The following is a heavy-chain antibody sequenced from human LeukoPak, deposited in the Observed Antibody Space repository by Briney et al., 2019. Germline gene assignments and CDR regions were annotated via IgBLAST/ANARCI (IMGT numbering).Heavy chain of an antibody. V-gene: IGHV4-59*01. CDR2: TYYSGTT. D-gene: IGHD5-18*01. CDR1: GGSISSYY. J-gene: IGHJ3*02. Sequence: PSETLSLTCTISGGSISSYYWSWIRQSPGKGLEWIGYTYYSGTTNYSPSLKRRVTISLDTAKNQFSLKLRSLTAADTAIYYCARERGDTAAPDAFDIWGQGTLVTVSP. CDR3: ARERGDTAAPDAFDI.